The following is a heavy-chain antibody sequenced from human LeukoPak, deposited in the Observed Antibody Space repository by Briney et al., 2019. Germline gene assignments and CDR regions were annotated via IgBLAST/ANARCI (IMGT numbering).Heavy chain of an antibody. CDR1: GFTFSSYG. D-gene: IGHD4-17*01. J-gene: IGHJ3*02. V-gene: IGHV3-23*01. Sequence: GGSLRLSCAASGFTFSSYGMNWVRQAPGKGLEWVSAISGSGGSTYYADSVKGRFTISRDNAKNTLYLQMNSLRAEDTAVYYCARGDPTVTTTGSGGLDIWGQGTMVTVSS. CDR3: ARGDPTVTTTGSGGLDI. CDR2: ISGSGGST.